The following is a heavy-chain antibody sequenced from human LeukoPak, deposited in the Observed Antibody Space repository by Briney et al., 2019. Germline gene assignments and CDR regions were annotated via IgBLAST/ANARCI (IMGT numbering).Heavy chain of an antibody. CDR1: VYTFTSHY. Sequence: ASVKVSCKASVYTFTSHYMHWVRQAPGQGREWMGIINPSAGSTSYPQKFQGRVTMTRDTSTSTVYMELSSLRSDDTAVYYCAAPGASGFVGNFWSGPLDYWGQGTLVTVSS. J-gene: IGHJ4*02. V-gene: IGHV1-46*01. CDR2: INPSAGST. CDR3: AAPGASGFVGNFWSGPLDY. D-gene: IGHD3-3*01.